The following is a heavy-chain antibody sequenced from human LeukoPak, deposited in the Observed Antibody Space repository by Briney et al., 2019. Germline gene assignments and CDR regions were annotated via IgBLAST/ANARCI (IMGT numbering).Heavy chain of an antibody. V-gene: IGHV3-66*01. CDR2: IYDGGFT. D-gene: IGHD3-9*01. J-gene: IGHJ2*01. Sequence: GGSLRLSCAGSGFTVSNNYMAWVRQAPGKGLEWVSVIYDGGFTDYTDSVKGRFTISRDNSKNTLDLQMNSLRAEDTAVYYCARVMGRLVRHWYFDLWGRGTLVTVSS. CDR3: ARVMGRLVRHWYFDL. CDR1: GFTVSNNY.